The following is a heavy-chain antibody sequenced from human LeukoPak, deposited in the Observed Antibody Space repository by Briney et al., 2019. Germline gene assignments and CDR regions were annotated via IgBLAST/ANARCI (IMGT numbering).Heavy chain of an antibody. CDR3: ARDGYSSGWYSRFFDY. D-gene: IGHD6-19*01. Sequence: PGGSLRLSCAPSGFTFSNHGMHWVRQAPGKGLEWVAIISSDGSRKYYAHSVEGRFTISRDNSKNTLYLQMNSLRAEDTAVYYCARDGYSSGWYSRFFDYWGQGTLVTVSS. CDR1: GFTFSNHG. J-gene: IGHJ4*02. V-gene: IGHV3-30*03. CDR2: ISSDGSRK.